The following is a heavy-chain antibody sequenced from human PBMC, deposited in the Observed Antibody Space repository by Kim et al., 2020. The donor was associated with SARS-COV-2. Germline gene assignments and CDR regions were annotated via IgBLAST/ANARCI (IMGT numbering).Heavy chain of an antibody. CDR2: IYYSGST. CDR3: AGGEDIVALLGY. D-gene: IGHD2-15*01. J-gene: IGHJ4*02. Sequence: SETLSLTCTVSGGSISSSSYYWGWIRQPPGKGLEWIGSIYYSGSTYYNPSLKSRVTISVDTSKNQFSLKLSSVTAADTAVYYCAGGEDIVALLGYWGQGTLVTVSS. V-gene: IGHV4-39*01. CDR1: GGSISSSSYY.